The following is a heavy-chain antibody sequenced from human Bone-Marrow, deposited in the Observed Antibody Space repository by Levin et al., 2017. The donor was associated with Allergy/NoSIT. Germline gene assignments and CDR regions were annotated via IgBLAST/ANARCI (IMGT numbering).Heavy chain of an antibody. CDR1: GGSISSYY. V-gene: IGHV4-59*01. D-gene: IGHD6-13*01. Sequence: SETLSLTCTVSGGSISSYYWSWIRQPPGKGLEWIGYIYYSGSTNYNPSLKSRVTISVDTSKNQFSLKLSSVTAADTAVYYCARALEQQLAYFDYWGQGTLVTVSS. CDR3: ARALEQQLAYFDY. J-gene: IGHJ4*02. CDR2: IYYSGST.